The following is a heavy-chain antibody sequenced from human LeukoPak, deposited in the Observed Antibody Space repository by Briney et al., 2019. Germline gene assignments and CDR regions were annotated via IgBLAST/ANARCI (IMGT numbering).Heavy chain of an antibody. Sequence: GGSLRLSCTVSGFTVSSNSMSWVRQAPGKGLEWVSFIYSDNTHYSDSVKGRFTISRDNAKNSLYLQMNSLRAEDTAVYYCAREIMYSSGSDYWGQGTLVTVSS. J-gene: IGHJ4*02. V-gene: IGHV3-53*01. CDR2: IYSDNT. CDR1: GFTVSSNS. CDR3: AREIMYSSGSDY. D-gene: IGHD6-19*01.